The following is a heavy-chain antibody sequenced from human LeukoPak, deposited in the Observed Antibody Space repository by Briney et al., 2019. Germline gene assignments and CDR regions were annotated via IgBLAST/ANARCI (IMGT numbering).Heavy chain of an antibody. Sequence: GRSLRLSCAASGFTFDDYAMHWVRHTPGKGLEWVSYISWNGDGIDYADSVKGRITISRDNAKNSLYPQMNSLRPEDTALYYCVKGTPLGYWGQGTLVTVSS. CDR3: VKGTPLGY. CDR1: GFTFDDYA. V-gene: IGHV3-9*01. J-gene: IGHJ4*02. CDR2: ISWNGDGI. D-gene: IGHD3-16*01.